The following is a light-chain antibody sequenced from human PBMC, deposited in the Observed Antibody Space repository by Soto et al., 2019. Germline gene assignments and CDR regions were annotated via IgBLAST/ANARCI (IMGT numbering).Light chain of an antibody. CDR1: RSLVYSDGNAY. Sequence: DVVMTQSPLSLPVTLGQPASISCRSSRSLVYSDGNAYLNWFQQRPGQSPRRLIYKASNRDSGVPDRFSGSGSGTDFTLQISRVGAEDVGVYYRMQATPGPPTFGRGTRVEI. CDR2: KAS. CDR3: MQATPGPPT. V-gene: IGKV2-30*01. J-gene: IGKJ1*01.